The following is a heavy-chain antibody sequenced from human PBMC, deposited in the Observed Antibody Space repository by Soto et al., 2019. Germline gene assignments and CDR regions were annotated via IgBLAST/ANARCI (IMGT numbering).Heavy chain of an antibody. CDR3: AREMGVGVNYGMDV. J-gene: IGHJ6*02. Sequence: ASVKVSCKASGYTFTSYGISWVRQAPGQGPEWMGWISAYNGNTNYAQKLQGRVTMTTDTSTSTAYMELRSVRSDDTAAYYCAREMGVGVNYGMDVWGQGTTVTVSS. CDR2: ISAYNGNT. D-gene: IGHD1-26*01. CDR1: GYTFTSYG. V-gene: IGHV1-18*01.